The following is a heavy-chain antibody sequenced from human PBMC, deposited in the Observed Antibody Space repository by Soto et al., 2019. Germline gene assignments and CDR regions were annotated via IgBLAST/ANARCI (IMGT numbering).Heavy chain of an antibody. CDR2: IYYNGNT. J-gene: IGHJ4*02. Sequence: VQLVESGGGLVQPGGSLRLSCAGSGFTVTDNHMTWVRQAPGRGPEWVSTIYYNGNTFHADSVWGRFTISRDTSKNMLCLQMNSLRAEDTAVYYCAAGGDTAKDGYWGQGTLVTVSS. V-gene: IGHV3-53*01. D-gene: IGHD5-18*01. CDR3: AAGGDTAKDGY. CDR1: GFTVTDNH.